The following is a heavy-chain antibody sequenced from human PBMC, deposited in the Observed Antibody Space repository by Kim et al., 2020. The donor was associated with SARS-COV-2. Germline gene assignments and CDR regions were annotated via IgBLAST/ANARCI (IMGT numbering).Heavy chain of an antibody. J-gene: IGHJ4*02. Sequence: GGSLRLSCAASGFTFSNFWMTWVRQAPGKGLEWVAQINGDGSDKYFVDSVKGRFTISRDNTKNSVYLQMSNLRAEDTAMYYCARDGRLHYWGQGTLVTVS. CDR2: INGDGSDK. CDR1: GFTFSNFW. V-gene: IGHV3-7*01. D-gene: IGHD1-26*01. CDR3: ARDGRLHY.